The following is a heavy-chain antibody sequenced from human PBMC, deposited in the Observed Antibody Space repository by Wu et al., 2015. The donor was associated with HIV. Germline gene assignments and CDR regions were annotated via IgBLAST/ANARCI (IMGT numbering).Heavy chain of an antibody. CDR1: GGTFSSYA. CDR3: ATYAARYGGNKFFDY. Sequence: QVQLVQSGAEVKKPGSSVNVSCQASGGTFSSYAISWVRQAPGQGLEWMGGIIPIFGTANYAQKFQGRVTITADESTSTAYMELSSLRSEDTAVYYCATYAARYGGNKFFDYWGQGTLVTVSS. CDR2: IIPIFGTA. D-gene: IGHD4-23*01. J-gene: IGHJ4*02. V-gene: IGHV1-69*12.